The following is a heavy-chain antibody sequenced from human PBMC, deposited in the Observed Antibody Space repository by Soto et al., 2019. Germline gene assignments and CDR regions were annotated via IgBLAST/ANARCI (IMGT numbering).Heavy chain of an antibody. CDR3: ARDLTGYCSGGSCYGGYYYGMDV. V-gene: IGHV1-69*13. D-gene: IGHD2-15*01. CDR1: GGTFSSYA. Sequence: SVKVSCKASGGTFSSYAISWLRQAPGQGLEWMGGIIPIFGTANYAQKFQGRVTITADESTSTAYMELSSLRSEDTAVYYCARDLTGYCSGGSCYGGYYYGMDVWGQGTTVTVSS. CDR2: IIPIFGTA. J-gene: IGHJ6*02.